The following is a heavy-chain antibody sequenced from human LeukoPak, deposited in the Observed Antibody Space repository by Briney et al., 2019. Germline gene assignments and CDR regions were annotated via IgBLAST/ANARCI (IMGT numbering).Heavy chain of an antibody. CDR2: IIPIFGTA. D-gene: IGHD6-13*01. CDR3: ARTYSSSWTYYFDY. J-gene: IGHJ4*02. Sequence: GASVKVSCKASGYTFTSYGISWVRQAPGQGLEWMGGIIPIFGTANYAQKFQGRVTITTDESTSTAYMELSSLRSEDTAVYYCARTYSSSWTYYFDYWGQGTLVTVSS. CDR1: GYTFTSYG. V-gene: IGHV1-69*05.